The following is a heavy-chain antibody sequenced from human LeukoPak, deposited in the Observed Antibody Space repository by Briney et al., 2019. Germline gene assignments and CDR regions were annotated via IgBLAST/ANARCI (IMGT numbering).Heavy chain of an antibody. D-gene: IGHD3-10*01. J-gene: IGHJ6*03. CDR1: GCSISSHY. Sequence: SETLSLTCTVSGCSISSHYWSWIRQPPGKGLEWIGYIYYSGSTNYNPYLKSRVTISVDTSKNQFSLKLSSVTAADTAVYYCARDVGDGSGSYLYYYYMDVWGKGTTVTVSS. V-gene: IGHV4-59*11. CDR3: ARDVGDGSGSYLYYYYMDV. CDR2: IYYSGST.